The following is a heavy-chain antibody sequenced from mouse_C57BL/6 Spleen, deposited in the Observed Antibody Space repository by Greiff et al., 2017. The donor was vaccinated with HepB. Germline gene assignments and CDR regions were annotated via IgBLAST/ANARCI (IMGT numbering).Heavy chain of an antibody. J-gene: IGHJ4*01. D-gene: IGHD2-1*01. CDR1: GYTFTSSW. CDR2: IDPSDSYT. CDR3: ARGNSYAMDY. V-gene: IGHV1-69*01. Sequence: QVQLKQPGAELVMPGASVKLSCKASGYTFTSSWMHWVKQRPGPGLEWIGEIDPSDSYTNYNQKFKGESTLTVDKSSSTAYMQLSSLTSEDSAVYYCARGNSYAMDYWGQGTTVTVSS.